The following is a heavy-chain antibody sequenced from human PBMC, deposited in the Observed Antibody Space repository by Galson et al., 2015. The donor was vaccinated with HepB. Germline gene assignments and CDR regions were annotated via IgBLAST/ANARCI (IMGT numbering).Heavy chain of an antibody. V-gene: IGHV3-33*08. J-gene: IGHJ6*02. CDR1: GFTFSSYG. CDR3: CFSSYGYSSQTHYYYYGMDV. Sequence: SLRLSCAASGFTFSSYGMHWVRQAPGKGLEWVAVIWYDGSNKYYADSVKGRFTISRDNSKNTLYLQMNSLRAEDTAVYYCCFSSYGYSSQTHYYYYGMDVWGQGTTVTVSS. D-gene: IGHD5-18*01. CDR2: IWYDGSNK.